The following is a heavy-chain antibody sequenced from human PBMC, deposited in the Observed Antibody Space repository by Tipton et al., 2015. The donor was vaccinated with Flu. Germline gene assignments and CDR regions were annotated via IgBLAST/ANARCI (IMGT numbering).Heavy chain of an antibody. D-gene: IGHD2/OR15-2a*01. J-gene: IGHJ4*02. V-gene: IGHV4-38-2*01. Sequence: TLSLTCAVSGYSISRGYYWGWIRQPPGKGLEWIGSIYHNVDIHFNPSLKSRVSISVDTSNNRFSLNLTSVTAAATAVYYFATAEIGDFDYWGPGTLVTVSS. CDR1: GYSISRGYY. CDR2: IYHNVDI. CDR3: ATAEIGDFDY.